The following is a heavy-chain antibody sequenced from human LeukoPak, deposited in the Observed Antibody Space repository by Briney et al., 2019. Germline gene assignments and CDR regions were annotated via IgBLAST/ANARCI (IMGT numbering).Heavy chain of an antibody. Sequence: PGWSLRLSCAASGFTFDDYAMHWVRQAPGKGLEWVSGISWNSGSIGYADSVEGRFTISRDNAKNSLYLQMNSLRAEDTAVYYCATERREYCSSTSCYGGFDYWGQGTLVTVSS. V-gene: IGHV3-9*01. D-gene: IGHD2-2*01. J-gene: IGHJ4*02. CDR1: GFTFDDYA. CDR3: ATERREYCSSTSCYGGFDY. CDR2: ISWNSGSI.